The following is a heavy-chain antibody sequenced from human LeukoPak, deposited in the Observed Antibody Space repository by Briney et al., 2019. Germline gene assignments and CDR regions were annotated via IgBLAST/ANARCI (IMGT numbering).Heavy chain of an antibody. Sequence: GTSLRLSCAASGFTFSVYGMHWVRQGPGKGLEWVALISHDGGNKYYTDSVKGRFTISRDNSKNTVYLQMNSLRPEDTAVYYCAKPRGGYYFDYWGQGTLVTVSS. CDR3: AKPRGGYYFDY. J-gene: IGHJ4*02. CDR2: ISHDGGNK. V-gene: IGHV3-30*18. D-gene: IGHD3-3*01. CDR1: GFTFSVYG.